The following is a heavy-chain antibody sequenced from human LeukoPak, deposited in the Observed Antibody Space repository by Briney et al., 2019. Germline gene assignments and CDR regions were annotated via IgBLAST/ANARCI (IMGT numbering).Heavy chain of an antibody. CDR1: GGSISSYY. CDR3: ARGDLIVFDAFDI. J-gene: IGHJ3*02. CDR2: IYYSGST. Sequence: SETLSLTCTVSGGSISSYYWSWIRQPPGKGLEWIGYIYYSGSTNYNPSLKSRVTISVDTSKNQFSLKLSSVTAADTAVYYCARGDLIVFDAFDIWGQGTMVTVSS. D-gene: IGHD3-22*01. V-gene: IGHV4-59*12.